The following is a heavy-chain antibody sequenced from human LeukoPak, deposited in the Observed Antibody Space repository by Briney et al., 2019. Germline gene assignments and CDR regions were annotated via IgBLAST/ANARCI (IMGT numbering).Heavy chain of an antibody. CDR2: IISSGTTI. CDR1: GFTFSDYY. CDR3: ARHGSGWDFDY. J-gene: IGHJ4*02. D-gene: IGHD6-19*01. V-gene: IGHV3-11*04. Sequence: GGSLRLSCAASGFTFSDYYMAWNRQAPGKGLEWVSYIISSGTTIYYADSVKGRFTISRDNAKNSLYLQMNSLRAEDTAVYYCARHGSGWDFDYWGQGTLVTVSS.